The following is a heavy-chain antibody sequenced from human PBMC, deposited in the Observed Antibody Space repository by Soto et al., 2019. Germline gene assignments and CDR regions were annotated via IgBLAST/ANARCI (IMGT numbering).Heavy chain of an antibody. D-gene: IGHD4-17*01. CDR2: ISYDGSNK. Sequence: GGSQRLSCAASGFTFSSYAMLWVRQAPGKGLEWVAVISYDGSNKYYADSVKGRFTISRDNSKNTLYLQMNSLRAEDTAVYYCTRDLATPTTVVTLSYGMDVWGQGTTVTVSS. J-gene: IGHJ6*02. CDR3: TRDLATPTTVVTLSYGMDV. V-gene: IGHV3-30-3*01. CDR1: GFTFSSYA.